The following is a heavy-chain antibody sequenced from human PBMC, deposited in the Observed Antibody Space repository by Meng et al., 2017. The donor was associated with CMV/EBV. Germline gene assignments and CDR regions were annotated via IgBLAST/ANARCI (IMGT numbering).Heavy chain of an antibody. V-gene: IGHV4-61*02. Sequence: QVRLMESGPGLVKPSQTLPLTCTVSGGSISSVSYYWSWSRQPAGKGLEWIGRIYTSGSTNYNPSLKSRVTISVDTSKNQFSLKLSSVTAADTAVYYCAREVVVITPYNWFDPWGQGTLVTVSS. CDR3: AREVVVITPYNWFDP. CDR2: IYTSGST. J-gene: IGHJ5*02. CDR1: GGSISSVSYY. D-gene: IGHD3-22*01.